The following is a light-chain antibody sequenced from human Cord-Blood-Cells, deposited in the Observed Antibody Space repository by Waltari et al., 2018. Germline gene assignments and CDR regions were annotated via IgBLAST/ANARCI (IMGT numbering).Light chain of an antibody. CDR3: SSYTSSSTWV. V-gene: IGLV2-14*01. J-gene: IGLJ3*02. CDR1: SSDVGGYNY. Sequence: QSALTQPASVSGSPGQSFTIPCTGTSSDVGGYNYITCYQQHPGKAPKLMIYDVSNRPSGVSNRFSGSKSGNTASLTISGLQAEDEADYYCSSYTSSSTWVFGGGTKLTVL. CDR2: DVS.